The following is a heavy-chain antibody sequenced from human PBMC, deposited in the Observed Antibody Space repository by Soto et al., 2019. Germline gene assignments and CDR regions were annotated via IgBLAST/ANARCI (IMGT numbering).Heavy chain of an antibody. CDR2: ISYDGSDK. J-gene: IGHJ6*02. CDR1: GFTFSSYA. V-gene: IGHV3-30-3*01. CDR3: ARVRSTSNIGYYYYGMDV. D-gene: IGHD2-2*01. Sequence: QVQLVESGGGVVQPGKALRLSCVASGFTFSSYAMHWVRHAPVKGLEWVAVISYDGSDKYYADSVKGRFTISRVNSKNKLYLLINSLRAEDTAVFYCARVRSTSNIGYYYYGMDVWGQGTTVTVSS.